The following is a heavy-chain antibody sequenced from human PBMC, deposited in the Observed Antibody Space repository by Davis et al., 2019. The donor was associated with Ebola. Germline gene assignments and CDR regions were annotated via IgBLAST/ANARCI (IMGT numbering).Heavy chain of an antibody. CDR3: ARVGILPGRHYGMDV. V-gene: IGHV4-34*09. CDR1: GGSFSGYY. J-gene: IGHJ6*02. D-gene: IGHD1-26*01. CDR2: INHSGST. Sequence: LRLSCAVYGGSFSGYYWSWIRQPPGKGLEWIGEINHSGSTNYNPSLKSRVTISVDTSKNQFSLKLSSVTAADTAVYYCARVGILPGRHYGMDVWGQGTTVTVSS.